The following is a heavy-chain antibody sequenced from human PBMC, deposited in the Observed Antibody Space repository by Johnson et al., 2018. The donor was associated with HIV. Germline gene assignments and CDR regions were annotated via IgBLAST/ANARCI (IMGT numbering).Heavy chain of an antibody. CDR3: TTKPYSSSWYGAFDI. Sequence: EVQLVESGGDLVQPGGSLKLSCAASAFAFSDSAIHWVRQASGKGLEWVGRIRSKGYTYATAYAASMKGRFTISRDNSKSTLYLQMNSLRAEDTALYYCTTKPYSSSWYGAFDIWGQGTTVTVSS. V-gene: IGHV3-73*01. D-gene: IGHD6-13*01. J-gene: IGHJ3*02. CDR2: IRSKGYTYAT. CDR1: AFAFSDSA.